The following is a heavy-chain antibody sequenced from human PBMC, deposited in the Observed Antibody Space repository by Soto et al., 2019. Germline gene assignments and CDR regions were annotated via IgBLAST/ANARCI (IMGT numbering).Heavy chain of an antibody. V-gene: IGHV3-23*01. Sequence: GGSLRLSCAASGFTFSSYAMSWVRQAPGKGLEWVSAISGSGGSTYYADSVKGRFTISRDNSKNTLYLQMNSLRAEDTAIYYCAKDPYDSSGYYHDYWGQGTLVTVSS. J-gene: IGHJ4*02. CDR2: ISGSGGST. CDR1: GFTFSSYA. D-gene: IGHD3-22*01. CDR3: AKDPYDSSGYYHDY.